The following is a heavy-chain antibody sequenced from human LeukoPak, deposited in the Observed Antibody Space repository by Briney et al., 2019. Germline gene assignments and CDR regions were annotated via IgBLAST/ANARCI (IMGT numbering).Heavy chain of an antibody. V-gene: IGHV4-39*01. Sequence: SETLSPTCTVSGGSISDSNYYWGWIRQPPGRGLEWIANIYYSGSAYYSPSLKSRVTVSIDTSKNQFSLKLNSVTAVDTAVYYCARQSTIAAARIDPWGQGTLVTVSS. D-gene: IGHD6-25*01. CDR1: GGSISDSNYY. J-gene: IGHJ5*02. CDR2: IYYSGSA. CDR3: ARQSTIAAARIDP.